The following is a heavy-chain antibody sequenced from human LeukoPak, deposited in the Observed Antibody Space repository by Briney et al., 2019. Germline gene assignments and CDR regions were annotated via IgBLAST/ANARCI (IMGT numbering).Heavy chain of an antibody. CDR3: ARHEGLEWLLWDNAFDI. Sequence: PSETLSLTCAVYGGSFSGYYWSWIRQPPGKGLEWIGEINHSGSTNYNPSLKSRVTISVDTSKNQFSLKLSSVTAADTAVYYCARHEGLEWLLWDNAFDIWGQGTMVTVSS. D-gene: IGHD3-3*01. CDR1: GGSFSGYY. CDR2: INHSGST. V-gene: IGHV4-34*01. J-gene: IGHJ3*02.